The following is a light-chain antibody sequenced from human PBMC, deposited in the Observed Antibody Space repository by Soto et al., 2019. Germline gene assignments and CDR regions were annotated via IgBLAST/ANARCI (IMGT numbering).Light chain of an antibody. CDR2: VGTGGIVG. CDR3: GADHGSGSNFALV. J-gene: IGLJ2*01. Sequence: QSVLTQPPSASASLGASVTLTCTLNSAYSNYKVDWYQQRPGKGPRFVMRVGTGGIVGSKGDGIPDRFSVLGSGLNRYLTIKNIQEEDESDYHCGADHGSGSNFALVFGGGTKLTVL. V-gene: IGLV9-49*03. CDR1: SAYSNYK.